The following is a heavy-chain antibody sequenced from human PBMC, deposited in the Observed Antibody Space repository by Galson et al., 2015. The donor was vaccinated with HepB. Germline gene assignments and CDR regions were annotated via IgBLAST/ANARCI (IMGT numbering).Heavy chain of an antibody. D-gene: IGHD3-16*02. CDR1: GYTFTGYY. CDR2: INPNSGGT. J-gene: IGHJ4*02. Sequence: SVKVSCKASGYTFTGYYMHWVRQAPGQGLEWMGWINPNSGGTNYAQKFQGWVTMTRDTSISTAYMELSRLRSDDTAVYYCARGGYYDYVWGSYRHYDYWGQGTLVTVSS. V-gene: IGHV1-2*04. CDR3: ARGGYYDYVWGSYRHYDY.